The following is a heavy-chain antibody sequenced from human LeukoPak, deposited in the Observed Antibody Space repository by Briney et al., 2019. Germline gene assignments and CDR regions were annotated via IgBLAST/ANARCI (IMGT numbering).Heavy chain of an antibody. D-gene: IGHD5-24*01. CDR1: GFTFSSYS. J-gene: IGHJ4*02. CDR2: ITSSTSYV. CDR3: ARGRGGSGREACNVDY. V-gene: IGHV3-21*01. Sequence: GGSLRLSCTASGFTFSSYSMNWVRQAPGKGLEWVSCITSSTSYVYYADSVKGRFTISRDNAESSLFLQMNSLRDEDTAVYYCARGRGGSGREACNVDYWGQGTLVTVSS.